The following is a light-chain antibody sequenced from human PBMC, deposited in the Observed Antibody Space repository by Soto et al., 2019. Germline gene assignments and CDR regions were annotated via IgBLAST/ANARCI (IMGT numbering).Light chain of an antibody. CDR1: SGDVVGYNL. J-gene: IGLJ1*01. CDR2: EVT. V-gene: IGLV2-23*02. Sequence: HSVLTHPASVSGSPGQSITIPGTGTSGDVVGYNLVSWYQQHPGKAPKLMIYEVTERPPGVSNRFSGAKSRNTASLTISGLQPDDEADYYCCSYAGNSEVFGTGTKVTVL. CDR3: CSYAGNSEV.